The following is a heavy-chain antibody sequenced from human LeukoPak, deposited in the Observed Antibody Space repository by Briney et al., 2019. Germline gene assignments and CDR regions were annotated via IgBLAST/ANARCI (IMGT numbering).Heavy chain of an antibody. J-gene: IGHJ4*02. D-gene: IGHD3-10*01. CDR1: RFYFSTYD. CDR2: IDSSGSTT. V-gene: IGHV3-48*03. CDR3: ARVRGDYYFDY. Sequence: GGSLRLSCTASRFYFSTYDMNWVRQVPGKGLEWISYIDSSGSTTYYAGSVQGRFTISRDNAKDSLYLQMKSLRVEDTAVYYCARVRGDYYFDYWGQGTLVTVSS.